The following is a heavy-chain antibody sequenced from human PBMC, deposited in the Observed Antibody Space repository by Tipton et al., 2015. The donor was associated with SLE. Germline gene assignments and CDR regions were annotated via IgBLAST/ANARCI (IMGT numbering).Heavy chain of an antibody. D-gene: IGHD1-26*01. CDR3: ARREGPTGAFDI. CDR2: IYHSGST. J-gene: IGHJ3*02. CDR1: GYSISSGYY. V-gene: IGHV4-38-2*01. Sequence: TLSLTCAVSGYSISSGYYWGWIRQPPGKGLEWIGSIYHSGSTYYNPSLKSRVTISVDTSKNQFSLKLSSVTAADTAVYYCARREGPTGAFDIWGQGTMVTVSS.